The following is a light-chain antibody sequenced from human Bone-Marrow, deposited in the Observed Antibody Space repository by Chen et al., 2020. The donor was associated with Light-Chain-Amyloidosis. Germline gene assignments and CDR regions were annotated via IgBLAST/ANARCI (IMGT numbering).Light chain of an antibody. V-gene: IGLV3-25*03. Sequence: SYELTQPPSVSVSPGQTARITCSGDGLPTKYAYWYQQKPGQAPVLVIHIEPGRPSGIVERFSGSSSRTNATFALSGFPAEDEADYHCQSADSSGTYEVIFGGGTKLTVL. J-gene: IGLJ2*01. CDR1: GLPTKY. CDR2: IEP. CDR3: QSADSSGTYEVI.